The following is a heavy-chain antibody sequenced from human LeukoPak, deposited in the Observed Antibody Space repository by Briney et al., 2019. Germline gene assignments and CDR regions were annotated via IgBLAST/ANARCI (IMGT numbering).Heavy chain of an antibody. CDR1: GYTFTSYD. J-gene: IGHJ4*02. Sequence: GASVKVSCKASGYTFTSYDINWVRQATGQELEWIGWMNPNSGNTGYAQKFQGRVTMTRNTSISTAYMELSSLRSEDTAVYYCARGYCSSTSCYLFDYWGQGTLVTVSS. D-gene: IGHD2-2*01. CDR2: MNPNSGNT. CDR3: ARGYCSSTSCYLFDY. V-gene: IGHV1-8*01.